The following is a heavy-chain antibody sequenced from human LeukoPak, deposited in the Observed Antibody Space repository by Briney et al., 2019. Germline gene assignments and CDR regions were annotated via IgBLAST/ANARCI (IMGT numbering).Heavy chain of an antibody. Sequence: GGSLRLSCAASGFTFSSYWMSWVRQAPGKGLEWVANIKQDGSEKYYVDSVKGRFTISRDNAKNSLYLQMNSLRAEVTAVYYCARVNCSGGSCHYYYYGIDVWGQGTTVTVSS. CDR3: ARVNCSGGSCHYYYYGIDV. J-gene: IGHJ6*02. V-gene: IGHV3-7*03. CDR1: GFTFSSYW. CDR2: IKQDGSEK. D-gene: IGHD2-15*01.